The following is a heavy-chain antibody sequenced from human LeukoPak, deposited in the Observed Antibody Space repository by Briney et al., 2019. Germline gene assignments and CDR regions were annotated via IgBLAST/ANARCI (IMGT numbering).Heavy chain of an antibody. CDR1: GFTFSSYE. V-gene: IGHV3-48*03. CDR3: ARDGYYGDYRAFDI. J-gene: IGHJ3*02. Sequence: GGSLRLSCAASGFTFSSYEMNWVRQAPGKGLEWVSYISSSGSTIYYADSVKGRFTISRDNAKNTLYLQMNSLRAEDTAVYYCARDGYYGDYRAFDIWGQGTMVTVSS. CDR2: ISSSGSTI. D-gene: IGHD4-17*01.